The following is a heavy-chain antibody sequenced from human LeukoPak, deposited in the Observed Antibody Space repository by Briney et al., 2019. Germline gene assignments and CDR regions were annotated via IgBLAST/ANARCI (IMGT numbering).Heavy chain of an antibody. V-gene: IGHV3-43*02. Sequence: SGGPLRLSCAASGFTFDDYAMHGVRQAPGKGLEGVSLISGDGGSTYYADSVKGRFTISRDNSKNSLYLQMNTLRTEDTALYYCANCEYSSSHYMDVWGKGTTVTVSS. CDR1: GFTFDDYA. CDR3: ANCEYSSSHYMDV. J-gene: IGHJ6*03. D-gene: IGHD6-6*01. CDR2: ISGDGGST.